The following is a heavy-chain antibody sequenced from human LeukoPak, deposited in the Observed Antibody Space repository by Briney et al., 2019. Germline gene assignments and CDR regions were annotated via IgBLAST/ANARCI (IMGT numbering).Heavy chain of an antibody. Sequence: SETLSLTCTVSGVSMSSGAFYWSWIRQHPGKGLEWIGNIYYSGSTYYNPSLKSRVTISVDRSKNQFSLKLTSVTAADTAVYYCARAFPFDDYGGPDAFDIWGQGTVVTVSS. J-gene: IGHJ3*02. D-gene: IGHD4-23*01. CDR2: IYYSGST. CDR3: ARAFPFDDYGGPDAFDI. CDR1: GVSMSSGAFY. V-gene: IGHV4-30-4*08.